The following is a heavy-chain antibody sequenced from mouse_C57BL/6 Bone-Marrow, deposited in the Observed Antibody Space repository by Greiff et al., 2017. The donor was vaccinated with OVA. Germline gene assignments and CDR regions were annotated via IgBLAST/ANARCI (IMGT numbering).Heavy chain of an antibody. CDR2: IWTGGGT. CDR3: ASHYYGSHWYCDV. CDR1: GFSLTSYA. Sequence: QVQLQQSGPGLVAPSQSLSITCTVSGFSLTSYAISWVRQPPGKGLEWLGVIWTGGGTNYNSALKSRLSISKDNSKSQVFLKMNSLQTDDTARYYCASHYYGSHWYCDVWGTGTTVTVSS. J-gene: IGHJ1*03. V-gene: IGHV2-9-1*01. D-gene: IGHD1-1*01.